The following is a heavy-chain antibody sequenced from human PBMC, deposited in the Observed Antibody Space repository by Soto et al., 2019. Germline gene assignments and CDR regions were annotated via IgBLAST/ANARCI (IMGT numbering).Heavy chain of an antibody. CDR3: ARAPSPAASGY. D-gene: IGHD2-2*01. CDR2: IIPILGIA. J-gene: IGHJ4*02. Sequence: QVQLVQSGAEVKKPGSSVKVSCKASGGTFSSYTISWVRQAPGQGLEWMGRIIPILGIANYAQKFQGRVTITADKSTSTAYMELSSLRAEDTAVYYCARAPSPAASGYWGQGTLVTVSS. V-gene: IGHV1-69*02. CDR1: GGTFSSYT.